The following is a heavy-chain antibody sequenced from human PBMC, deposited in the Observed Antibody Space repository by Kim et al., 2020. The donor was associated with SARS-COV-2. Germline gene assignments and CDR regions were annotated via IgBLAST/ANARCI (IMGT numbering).Heavy chain of an antibody. J-gene: IGHJ4*02. V-gene: IGHV3-64D*09. Sequence: YADSVKGRFTISRDNSKNTLYLQMSSLRAEDTAVYYCVKTYETRGIAIDYWGQGTLVTVSS. D-gene: IGHD3-16*01. CDR3: VKTYETRGIAIDY.